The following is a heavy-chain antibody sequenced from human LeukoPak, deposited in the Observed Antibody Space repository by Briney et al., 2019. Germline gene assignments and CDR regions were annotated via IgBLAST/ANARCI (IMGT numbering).Heavy chain of an antibody. J-gene: IGHJ4*02. D-gene: IGHD1-26*01. Sequence: TLSLTCTVSGGSISSGGYYWSWIRQHPGKGLEWIGNIYFSGTTYYNPSLKSRVNISIDESKNHLYLNLASVTAADTAVYYCSRESGPFCPFGHWGQGTLVAVTS. CDR1: GGSISSGGYY. CDR3: SRESGPFCPFGH. CDR2: IYFSGTT. V-gene: IGHV4-31*03.